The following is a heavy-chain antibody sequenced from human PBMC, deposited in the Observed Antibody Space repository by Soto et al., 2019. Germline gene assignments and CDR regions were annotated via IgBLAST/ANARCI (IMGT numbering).Heavy chain of an antibody. V-gene: IGHV4-59*08. Sequence: SETLSLTCTVSGGSINSYYWSWIRQPPGKGLEWIGYIYYSGSTNYNPSLKSRVTISVDTSKNQFSLKLSSVTAADTAVYYCARRYYSGYDYWGQGPLVTVSS. CDR1: GGSINSYY. CDR3: ARRYYSGYDY. CDR2: IYYSGST. J-gene: IGHJ4*02. D-gene: IGHD5-12*01.